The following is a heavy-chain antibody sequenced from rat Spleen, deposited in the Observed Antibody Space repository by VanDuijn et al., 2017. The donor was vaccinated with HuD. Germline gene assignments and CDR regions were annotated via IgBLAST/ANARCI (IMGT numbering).Heavy chain of an antibody. CDR2: ITNTGGST. V-gene: IGHV5-31*01. Sequence: EVQLVESGGGLVLPGRSTKLSCVASGFTFSNYYMAWIRQAPGKGLEWVASITNTGGSTYYPDSVKGRFTISRDNAKSTLYLQMSSLRSEDTATYFCTRDVYYGSDYWGQGVMVTVSS. D-gene: IGHD1-6*01. CDR3: TRDVYYGSDY. J-gene: IGHJ2*01. CDR1: GFTFSNYY.